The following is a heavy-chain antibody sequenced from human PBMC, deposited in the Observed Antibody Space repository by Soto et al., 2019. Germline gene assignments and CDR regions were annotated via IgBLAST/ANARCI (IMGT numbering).Heavy chain of an antibody. CDR1: GFTFSDFA. CDR2: LDGAGGST. CDR3: AAPRDEYGSGVSWFTYGMDI. J-gene: IGHJ6*02. D-gene: IGHD3-10*01. V-gene: IGHV3-23*01. Sequence: PGGSLRLSCLASGFTFSDFAMTWVRHVPGRGLEWVASLDGAGGSTYYAESVRGRFSISRDNSQNMLFLQMKRLTVDDTAIYYCAAPRDEYGSGVSWFTYGMDIWGQGTTVTVSS.